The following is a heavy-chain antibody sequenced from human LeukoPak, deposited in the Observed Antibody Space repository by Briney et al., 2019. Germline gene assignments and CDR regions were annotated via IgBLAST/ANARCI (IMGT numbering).Heavy chain of an antibody. CDR3: ARSGYSYGNFDY. CDR1: GFTFSSYE. CDR2: ISSSGSTI. D-gene: IGHD5-18*01. J-gene: IGHJ4*02. Sequence: GGSLRLSCAASGFTFSSYEMNWVRQAPGKGLEWVSYISSSGSTIYYADSVKGRFTISRDNAKNSLYLQMNSLRAEDTAVYYCARSGYSYGNFDYWGQGTLVTVSS. V-gene: IGHV3-48*03.